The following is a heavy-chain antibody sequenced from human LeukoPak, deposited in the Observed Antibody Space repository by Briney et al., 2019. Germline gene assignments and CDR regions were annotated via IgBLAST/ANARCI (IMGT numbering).Heavy chain of an antibody. V-gene: IGHV3-23*01. Sequence: GGSLRLSCAASGFTFSSCAMSWVRQAPGKGLEWVSAISGSGGSTYYADSVKGRFTISRDNSKNTLYLQMNSLRVEDTAVYYCAKSGSYYYDSSGLDYWGQGTLDTVSS. J-gene: IGHJ4*02. CDR3: AKSGSYYYDSSGLDY. CDR1: GFTFSSCA. D-gene: IGHD3-22*01. CDR2: ISGSGGST.